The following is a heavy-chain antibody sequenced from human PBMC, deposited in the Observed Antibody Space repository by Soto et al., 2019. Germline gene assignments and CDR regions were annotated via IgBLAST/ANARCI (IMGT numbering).Heavy chain of an antibody. CDR1: GGSISKYY. Sequence: QVQLQESGPGLVKPSETLSLSCGVSGGSISKYYWSWIRQPAGKGLEWIGRIYSGGSTNYNPSLESRVNMSVDTSTNQFSLKLSAVTAADTAVYYCARGPGGFGDFSLDYWGQGTLVTVSS. V-gene: IGHV4-4*07. J-gene: IGHJ4*02. D-gene: IGHD3-10*01. CDR3: ARGPGGFGDFSLDY. CDR2: IYSGGST.